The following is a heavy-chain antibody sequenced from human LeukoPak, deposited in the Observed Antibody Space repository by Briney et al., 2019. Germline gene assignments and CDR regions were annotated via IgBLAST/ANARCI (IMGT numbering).Heavy chain of an antibody. CDR1: GYTFTGYY. J-gene: IGHJ4*02. V-gene: IGHV1-2*02. Sequence: ASVKVSCKASGYTFTGYYMHWVRQAPGQGLEWMGWINPNSGGTNYAQKFQGRVTMTRDTSISTAYMELSRLRSDDTAVYYCARVLDWNYKPYDYWGQGTLVTVSS. CDR2: INPNSGGT. CDR3: ARVLDWNYKPYDY. D-gene: IGHD1-7*01.